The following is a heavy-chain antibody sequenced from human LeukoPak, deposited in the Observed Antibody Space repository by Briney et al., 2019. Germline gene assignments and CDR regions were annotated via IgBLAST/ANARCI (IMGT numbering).Heavy chain of an antibody. CDR3: ARDEPGYGEFLLY. CDR1: GFTFSTYS. J-gene: IGHJ4*02. V-gene: IGHV3-7*01. Sequence: GGSLRLSCVASGFTFSTYSMSWVRQAPGKGLEWVANINEAGSHTYCVDSLRGRFTISRDNTKNSLYLQMNNLRVEDTAVYYCARDEPGYGEFLLYWGQGTLVTVSS. D-gene: IGHD3-10*01. CDR2: INEAGSHT.